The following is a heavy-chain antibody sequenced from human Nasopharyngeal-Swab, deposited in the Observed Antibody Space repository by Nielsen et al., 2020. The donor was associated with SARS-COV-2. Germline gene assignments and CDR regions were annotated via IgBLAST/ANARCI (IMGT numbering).Heavy chain of an antibody. J-gene: IGHJ6*02. CDR3: ARAGRVGDAYTGLDV. D-gene: IGHD5-24*01. Sequence: SDTLSLTFSVPGGSSNGFYWNWIRQAPGKGLEWIGAIKHNERTNYNPSLKSRIAMLVDTSNNQVSLKVSSVSAGDTAVYYCARAGRVGDAYTGLDVWGQGTTVTVSS. V-gene: IGHV4-34*01. CDR2: IKHNERT. CDR1: GGSSNGFY.